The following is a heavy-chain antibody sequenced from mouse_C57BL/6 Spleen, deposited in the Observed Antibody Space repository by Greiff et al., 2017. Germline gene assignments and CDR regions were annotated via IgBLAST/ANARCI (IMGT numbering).Heavy chain of an antibody. CDR2: IYPGDGDT. V-gene: IGHV1-82*01. CDR3: ARTYYDYDPWFAY. J-gene: IGHJ3*01. CDR1: GYAFSSSW. D-gene: IGHD2-4*01. Sequence: QVQLKQSGPELVKPGASVKISCKASGYAFSSSWMNWVKQRPGKGLEWIGRIYPGDGDTNYNGKFKGKATLTADKSSSTAYMQLSSLTSEDSAVYFCARTYYDYDPWFAYWGQGTLVTVSA.